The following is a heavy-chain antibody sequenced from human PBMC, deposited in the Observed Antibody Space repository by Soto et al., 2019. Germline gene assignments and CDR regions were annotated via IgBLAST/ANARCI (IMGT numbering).Heavy chain of an antibody. D-gene: IGHD3-16*01. CDR1: DFSLSPYW. CDR3: ARDLGGPDY. CDR2: LSSDGFGA. J-gene: IGHJ4*02. Sequence: GGSPRLSCAASDFSLSPYWMHWVRQVPGRGLEWVARLSSDGFGAPYADSVKGRFFISRDIARDTLSLQMNSLRANDTAVYYCARDLGGPDYWGRGTSVTVSS. V-gene: IGHV3-74*03.